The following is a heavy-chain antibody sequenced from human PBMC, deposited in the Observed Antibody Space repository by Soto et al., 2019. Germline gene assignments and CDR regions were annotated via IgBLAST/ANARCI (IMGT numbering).Heavy chain of an antibody. J-gene: IGHJ4*02. CDR2: IDPSDSYI. CDR3: ARHSIRGGGTYYFDY. D-gene: IGHD2-15*01. V-gene: IGHV5-10-1*01. Sequence: PGESLKISCKGSGYSFTSYWISWVRQMPGKGLEWMGKIDPSDSYINYSPSFQGHVTISADKSISTAYLQWSSLKASDTAMYYCARHSIRGGGTYYFDYWGQGTLVTVSA. CDR1: GYSFTSYW.